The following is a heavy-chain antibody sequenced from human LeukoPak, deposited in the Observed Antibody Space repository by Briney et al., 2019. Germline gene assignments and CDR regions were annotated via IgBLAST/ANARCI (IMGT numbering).Heavy chain of an antibody. D-gene: IGHD5-18*01. CDR1: GGSISSSSYY. CDR2: INHRGST. CDR3: ARVFGGYSYHYFDY. Sequence: SETLSLTCTVSGGSISSSSYYWTWIRQPPGKGLEWIGEINHRGSTNYNPSLKSRVTISVDTSKNQFSLNLRSVTAADTAVYYCARVFGGYSYHYFDYWGQGTLVTVSS. J-gene: IGHJ4*02. V-gene: IGHV4-39*07.